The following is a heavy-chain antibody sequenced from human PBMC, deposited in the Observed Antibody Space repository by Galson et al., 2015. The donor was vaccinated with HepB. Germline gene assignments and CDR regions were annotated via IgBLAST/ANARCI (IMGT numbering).Heavy chain of an antibody. CDR2: ISGSGDRT. CDR1: GSTFSSYA. J-gene: IGHJ4*02. D-gene: IGHD3-22*01. V-gene: IGHV3-23*01. CDR3: AKDYEDSSGYTFGY. Sequence: SLRLSCAASGSTFSSYAMSWVRQAPGKGLDWVSLISGSGDRTYYADSVKGRFIISRDNSKNTLYLQMNSLRAEDTAVYYCAKDYEDSSGYTFGYGGQGALVTVSS.